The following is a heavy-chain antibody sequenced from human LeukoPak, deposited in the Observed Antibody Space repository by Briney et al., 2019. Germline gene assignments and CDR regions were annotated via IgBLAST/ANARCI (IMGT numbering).Heavy chain of an antibody. D-gene: IGHD3-16*01. V-gene: IGHV4-59*12. CDR3: ARDPSTFYFDY. J-gene: IGHJ4*02. CDR2: IYSSGST. Sequence: SETVSLTCTVSGGSISSYYWGWIRQPPGKGLEWIGYIYSSGSTDYNPSLKSRVTISVDTSKSQVSLKLSSVTAADTAIYYCARDPSTFYFDYWGQAALVTVSS. CDR1: GGSISSYY.